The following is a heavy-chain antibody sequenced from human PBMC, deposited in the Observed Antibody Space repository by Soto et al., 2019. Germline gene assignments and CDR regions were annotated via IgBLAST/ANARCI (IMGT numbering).Heavy chain of an antibody. J-gene: IGHJ6*02. CDR2: ISSNGGST. CDR1: GFTFSSYA. V-gene: IGHV3-64*04. CDR3: ARRDCISTSCYRPGGMDV. D-gene: IGHD2-2*01. Sequence: HPGGSLRLSCSASGFTFSSYAMHWVRQAPGKGLEYVSAISSNGGSTYYANSVKGRFTISRDNSKNTLYLQMNSLRAEDTAVYYCARRDCISTSCYRPGGMDVWGQGTTVTVSS.